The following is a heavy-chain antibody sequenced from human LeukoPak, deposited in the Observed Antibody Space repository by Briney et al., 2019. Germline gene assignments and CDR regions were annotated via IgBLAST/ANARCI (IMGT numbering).Heavy chain of an antibody. Sequence: SETLSLTCSVSGASISSYYWSWIRQPPGKGLEWIGYVYFSGTTSYNPSLKSRVTTSVDRSKNQFSLRLTSVTAADTAVYYCARLLLGAPGGVTAYYFDNWGQGTPVTVSS. V-gene: IGHV4-59*08. CDR1: GASISSYY. CDR3: ARLLLGAPGGVTAYYFDN. CDR2: VYFSGTT. J-gene: IGHJ4*02. D-gene: IGHD3-16*01.